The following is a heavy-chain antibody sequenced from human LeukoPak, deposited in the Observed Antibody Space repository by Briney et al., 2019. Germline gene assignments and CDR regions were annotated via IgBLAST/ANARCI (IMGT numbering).Heavy chain of an antibody. Sequence: GGSLRLSCAASGFTFSSYAMIWVRQAPGKGLEWVSAISGSGGSTYYADSVKGRFTISRDNSKNTLYLQMNSLRAEDTAVYYCAKDSMEWLYYFDYWGQGTLVTVSS. CDR1: GFTFSSYA. J-gene: IGHJ4*02. V-gene: IGHV3-23*01. CDR2: ISGSGGST. D-gene: IGHD3-3*01. CDR3: AKDSMEWLYYFDY.